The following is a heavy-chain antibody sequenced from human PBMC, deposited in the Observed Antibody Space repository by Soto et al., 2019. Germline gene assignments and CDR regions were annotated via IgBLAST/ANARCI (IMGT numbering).Heavy chain of an antibody. CDR1: GFTFSSYA. Sequence: EVQLLESGGGLVQPGGSLRLSCAASGFTFSSYAMTWVRQAPGTGLEWVSATTGTGISTYYADSVKGRFTISRDNSKNTLYLQTNSLRPEDTAVYYCATSDSSTSYVLYYWGQGTHVTVSS. J-gene: IGHJ4*02. V-gene: IGHV3-23*01. CDR3: ATSDSSTSYVLYY. D-gene: IGHD6-6*01. CDR2: TTGTGIST.